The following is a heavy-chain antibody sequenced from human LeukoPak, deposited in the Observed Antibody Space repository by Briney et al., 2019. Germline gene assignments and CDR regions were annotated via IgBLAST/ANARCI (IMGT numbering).Heavy chain of an antibody. D-gene: IGHD6-19*01. CDR2: INPNSGGT. J-gene: IGHJ5*02. V-gene: IGHV1-2*06. Sequence: ASVKVSCKASGATFRSYAISWVRQAPGQGLEWMGRINPNSGGTNYAQKFQGRVTMTRDTSISTAYMELSRLRSDDTAVYYCARGYSSGWYKSTYNWFDPWGQGTLVTVSS. CDR3: ARGYSSGWYKSTYNWFDP. CDR1: GATFRSYA.